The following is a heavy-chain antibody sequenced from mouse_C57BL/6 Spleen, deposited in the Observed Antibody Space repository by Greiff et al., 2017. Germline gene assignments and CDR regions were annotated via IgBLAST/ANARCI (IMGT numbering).Heavy chain of an antibody. CDR1: GYTFTDYN. CDR2: INPNNGGT. V-gene: IGHV1-22*01. CDR3: ARLRYYGSSYTWYFDV. J-gene: IGHJ1*03. D-gene: IGHD1-1*01. Sequence: EVQLQQSGPELVKPGASVKMSCKASGYTFTDYNMHWVKQSHGNSLEWIGYINPNNGGTSYNQKFKGKATLTVNKSSSTAYMELRSLTSEDSAVYYCARLRYYGSSYTWYFDVWGTGTTVTVSS.